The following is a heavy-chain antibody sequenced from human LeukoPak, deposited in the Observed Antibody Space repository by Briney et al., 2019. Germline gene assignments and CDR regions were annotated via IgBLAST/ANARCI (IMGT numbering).Heavy chain of an antibody. CDR2: IIPIFGKT. V-gene: IGHV1-69*13. D-gene: IGHD3-22*01. J-gene: IGHJ4*02. Sequence: SVKVSFKASGGTFSSYAISWVRQAPGQGLEWMGGIIPIFGKTNYAQKFQGRVTITADESTSTAYLEVNSLTSADTAMYYCARDYDSSGPQKNFFDFWGQGTLVTVSS. CDR1: GGTFSSYA. CDR3: ARDYDSSGPQKNFFDF.